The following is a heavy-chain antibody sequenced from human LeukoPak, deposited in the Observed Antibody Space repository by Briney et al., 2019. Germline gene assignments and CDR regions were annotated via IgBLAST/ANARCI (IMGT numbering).Heavy chain of an antibody. J-gene: IGHJ4*02. CDR2: IKTDGSEK. CDR3: ARERPGSASAFDY. Sequence: GGSLRLSCAASGFTFSNYWMSWVRQAPGKGLEWVANIKTDGSEKYYVDSVKGRFTISRDNAKNSLFLQMNSLRAEDTAVYYCARERPGSASAFDYWGQGTLVTVSS. CDR1: GFTFSNYW. V-gene: IGHV3-7*01. D-gene: IGHD6-25*01.